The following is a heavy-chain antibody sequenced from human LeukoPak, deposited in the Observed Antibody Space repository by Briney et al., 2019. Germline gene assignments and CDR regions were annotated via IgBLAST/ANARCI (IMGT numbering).Heavy chain of an antibody. CDR2: IKSKTDGGTT. Sequence: GGSLRLSCAASGFTFSNAWMSWVRQAPGKGLEWVGRIKSKTDGGTTDYAAPVKGRFTISRDDSKNTLYLQMNSLKTEDTAVYYCTTDPAGGIRFLEWLLDYMDVWGKGTTVTVSS. CDR3: TTDPAGGIRFLEWLLDYMDV. CDR1: GFTFSNAW. J-gene: IGHJ6*03. D-gene: IGHD3-3*01. V-gene: IGHV3-15*01.